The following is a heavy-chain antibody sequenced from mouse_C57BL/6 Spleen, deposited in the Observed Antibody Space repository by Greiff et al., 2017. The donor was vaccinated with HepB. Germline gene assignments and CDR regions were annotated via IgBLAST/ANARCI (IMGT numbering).Heavy chain of an antibody. Sequence: VQLQQPGAELVMPGASVKLSCKASGYTFTSYWMHWVKQRPGQGLEWIGEIDPSDSYTNYNQKFKGKSTLTVDKSSSTAYMQLSSPTSEDSAVYYCARHGYDGREPLFAYWGQGTLVTVSA. CDR2: IDPSDSYT. J-gene: IGHJ3*01. CDR1: GYTFTSYW. CDR3: ARHGYDGREPLFAY. D-gene: IGHD2-2*01. V-gene: IGHV1-69*01.